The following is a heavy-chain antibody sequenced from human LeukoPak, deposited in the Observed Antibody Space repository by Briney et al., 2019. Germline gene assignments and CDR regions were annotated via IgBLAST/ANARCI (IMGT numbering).Heavy chain of an antibody. Sequence: SETLSLTCTVSGGSISSSYYYWGWIRQPPGKGLEWIGYIYYSGSTYYNPSLKSRVTISVDTSKNQFSLKLSSVTAADTAVYYCARVRVGSSGYFPFDYWGQGTLVTVSS. V-gene: IGHV4-30-4*08. CDR3: ARVRVGSSGYFPFDY. D-gene: IGHD3-22*01. J-gene: IGHJ4*02. CDR1: GGSISSSYYY. CDR2: IYYSGST.